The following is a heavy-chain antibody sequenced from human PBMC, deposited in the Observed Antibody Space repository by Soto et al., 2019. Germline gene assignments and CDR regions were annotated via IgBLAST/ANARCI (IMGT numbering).Heavy chain of an antibody. Sequence: GGSLRLSCAASGFTFSSYSMNWVRQAPGKGLEWVSSISSSSSYIYYADSVKGRFTISRDNAKNSRYLQMNSLRAEDTAVYYCASHFLRPSSYYYYYMDVWGKGTTVTVSS. CDR3: ASHFLRPSSYYYYYMDV. CDR2: ISSSSSYI. J-gene: IGHJ6*03. V-gene: IGHV3-21*01. CDR1: GFTFSSYS. D-gene: IGHD3-3*02.